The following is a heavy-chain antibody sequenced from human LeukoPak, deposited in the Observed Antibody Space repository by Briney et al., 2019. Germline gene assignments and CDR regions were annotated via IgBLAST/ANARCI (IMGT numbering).Heavy chain of an antibody. Sequence: GSLRLSCAASGFTFSSYAMSWVRQAPGKGLEWVSAISGSGGSTYYADSVKGRFTISRDNSKNTLYLQMISLRAEDTAVYYCARRTAKGYCTSTTCQDGFDYWGQGTLVAVSS. CDR3: ARRTAKGYCTSTTCQDGFDY. CDR2: ISGSGGST. J-gene: IGHJ4*02. V-gene: IGHV3-23*01. D-gene: IGHD2-2*01. CDR1: GFTFSSYA.